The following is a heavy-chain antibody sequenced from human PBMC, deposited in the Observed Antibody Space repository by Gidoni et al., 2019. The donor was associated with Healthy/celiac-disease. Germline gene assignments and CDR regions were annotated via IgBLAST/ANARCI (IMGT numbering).Heavy chain of an antibody. CDR2: ISSSSSYI. CDR1: GFTFSSYS. Sequence: EVQLVESGGGLVKPGGSLRLYCAASGFTFSSYSMNWVRQAPGKVLEWVSSISSSSSYIYYADSVKGRFTISRDNAKNSLYLQMNSLRAEDTAVYYCARGKRGYSYGFDYWGQGTLVTVSS. V-gene: IGHV3-21*01. CDR3: ARGKRGYSYGFDY. D-gene: IGHD5-18*01. J-gene: IGHJ4*02.